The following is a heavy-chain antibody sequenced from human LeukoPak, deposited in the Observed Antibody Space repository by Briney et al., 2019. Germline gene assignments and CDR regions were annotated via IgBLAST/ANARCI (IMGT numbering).Heavy chain of an antibody. J-gene: IGHJ4*02. CDR2: IYYSGST. D-gene: IGHD5-18*01. CDR1: GGSISSYY. CDR3: ARLNTATVDY. V-gene: IGHV4-59*08. Sequence: SETLSLTCTVSGGSISSYYWSWIRQPPGKGLEWIGYIYYSGSTNYNPSLKSRVTISVDTSKNQFSLKLSSVTAADTAVYYCARLNTATVDYWGQGTLVTVSS.